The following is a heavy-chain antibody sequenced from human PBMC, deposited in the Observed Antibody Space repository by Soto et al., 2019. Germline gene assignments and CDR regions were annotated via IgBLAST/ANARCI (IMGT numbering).Heavy chain of an antibody. CDR2: ISGHDGKT. Sequence: QVELKQSGAAVKKPGASVKVSCRASGYTFANYGITWVRQAPGQGLQWMGWISGHDGKTKSNKNLQGRITMTTDTSTNTAYLELKNLKSEDPAIYYCARDSAFMFGSTGYFDYWGEAPLVSVSS. J-gene: IGHJ4*02. V-gene: IGHV1-18*04. D-gene: IGHD3-16*01. CDR1: GYTFANYG. CDR3: ARDSAFMFGSTGYFDY.